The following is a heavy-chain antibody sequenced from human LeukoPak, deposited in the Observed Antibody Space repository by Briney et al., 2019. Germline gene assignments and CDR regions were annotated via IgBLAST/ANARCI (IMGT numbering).Heavy chain of an antibody. D-gene: IGHD2-2*01. CDR3: AREWGYCSSTSCYGPDAFDI. J-gene: IGHJ3*02. CDR1: GFTFSDYY. CDR2: ISSSGSTI. V-gene: IGHV3-11*01. Sequence: PGGSLRLSCAASGFTFSDYYMSWIRQAPGKGLEWDSYISSSGSTIYYADSVKGRFTISRDNAKNSLYLQMNSLRAEDTAVYYCAREWGYCSSTSCYGPDAFDIWGQGTMVTVSS.